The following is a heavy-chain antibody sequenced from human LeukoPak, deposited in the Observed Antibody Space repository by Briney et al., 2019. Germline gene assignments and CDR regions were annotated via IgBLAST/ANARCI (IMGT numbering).Heavy chain of an antibody. CDR3: ARTRRGYSYGRIDY. Sequence: PGGSLRLSCAASGFTVSSNYMSWVRQAPGKGLEWVSVIYSGGSTYYADSVKGRLTISRDNSKNTLYLQMNSLRAEDTAVYYCARTRRGYSYGRIDYWGQGTLVTVSS. CDR2: IYSGGST. J-gene: IGHJ4*02. V-gene: IGHV3-53*01. D-gene: IGHD5-18*01. CDR1: GFTVSSNY.